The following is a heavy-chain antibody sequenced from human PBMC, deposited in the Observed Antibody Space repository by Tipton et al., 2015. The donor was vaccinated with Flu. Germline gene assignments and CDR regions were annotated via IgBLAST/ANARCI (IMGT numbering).Heavy chain of an antibody. V-gene: IGHV4-39*02. CDR3: TREQNSAAGA. Sequence: TLSLTCSVSGGSISSSSYYWAWVRQPPGKGLEWIGSIYYTGTTYYNPSLKSRVTISIDTSKNQFSLKLSSVTAADTAVYYCTREQNSAAGAWGQGTLVTVSS. CDR2: IYYTGTT. D-gene: IGHD1/OR15-1a*01. J-gene: IGHJ5*02. CDR1: GGSISSSSYY.